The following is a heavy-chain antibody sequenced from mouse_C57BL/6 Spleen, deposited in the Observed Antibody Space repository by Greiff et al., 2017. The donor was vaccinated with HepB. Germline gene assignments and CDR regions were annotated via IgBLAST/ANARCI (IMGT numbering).Heavy chain of an antibody. Sequence: LKESGPGILQPSQTLSLTCSFSGFSLSTFGMGVGWIRQPSGKGLEWLAHIWWDDDNYYNPALKSRLTISKDTSKTQVFLKIANVDTADTATYYGSRMNAYYYGSSRYYFDYWCQGTTLTVSS. V-gene: IGHV8-8*01. CDR1: GFSLSTFGMG. CDR3: SRMNAYYYGSSRYYFDY. CDR2: IWWDDDN. D-gene: IGHD1-1*01. J-gene: IGHJ2*01.